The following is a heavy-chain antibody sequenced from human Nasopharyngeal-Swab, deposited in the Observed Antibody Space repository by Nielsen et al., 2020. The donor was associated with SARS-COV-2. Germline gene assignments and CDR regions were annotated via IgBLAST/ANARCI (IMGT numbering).Heavy chain of an antibody. D-gene: IGHD2-15*01. CDR1: GFTFSDSA. J-gene: IGHJ4*02. V-gene: IGHV3-73*01. CDR2: IRSKGNNYAT. Sequence: GESLKISCAASGFTFSDSAIHWVRQASGEGLEWVARIRSKGNNYATAYSAPVKGRFIIFRDDPTNTAYLQMNSLKTEDTAMYYCTRCGGGCYSGRDYWGQGTLVTVSS. CDR3: TRCGGGCYSGRDY.